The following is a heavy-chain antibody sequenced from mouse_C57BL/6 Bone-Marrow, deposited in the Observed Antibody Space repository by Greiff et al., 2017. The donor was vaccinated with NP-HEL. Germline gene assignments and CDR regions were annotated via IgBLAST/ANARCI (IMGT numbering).Heavy chain of an antibody. J-gene: IGHJ3*01. Sequence: VKLQQSGAELVKPGASVKLSCKASGYTFTSYWMHWVKQRPGQGLEWIGMIHPNSGSTNYNEKFKSKATLTVDKSSSTAYMQLSSLTSEDSAVYYCVLLLRFAYWGQGTLVTVSA. CDR3: VLLLRFAY. CDR2: IHPNSGST. CDR1: GYTFTSYW. D-gene: IGHD1-1*01. V-gene: IGHV1-64*01.